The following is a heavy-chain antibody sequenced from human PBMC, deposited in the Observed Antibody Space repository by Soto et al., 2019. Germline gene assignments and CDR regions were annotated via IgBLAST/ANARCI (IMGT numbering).Heavy chain of an antibody. J-gene: IGHJ6*02. Sequence: QVQLVQSGAEVKKPGSSVKVSCKASGGTFSSYAISWVRQAPGQGLEWMGGIIPIFGTANYAQKFQGRVTITADESTSTADRELSSLRSEDTAVYYCARVSFGGDVTPYYYYYGMDVWGQGTTVTVSS. CDR2: IIPIFGTA. CDR1: GGTFSSYA. D-gene: IGHD3-10*01. CDR3: ARVSFGGDVTPYYYYYGMDV. V-gene: IGHV1-69*01.